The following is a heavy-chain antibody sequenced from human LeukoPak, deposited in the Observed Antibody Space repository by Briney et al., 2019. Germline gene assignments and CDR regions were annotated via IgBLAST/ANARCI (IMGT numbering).Heavy chain of an antibody. Sequence: GESLKISCQTSGYTFANYWIGWVRQMPGKGLEWMGIIYPGDSDTRYSPSFQGQVTISADKSISTAYPQWSSLKASDTAMYYCARPSAAATMDYWGQGTLVTVSS. CDR1: GYTFANYW. V-gene: IGHV5-51*01. D-gene: IGHD6-13*01. J-gene: IGHJ4*02. CDR3: ARPSAAATMDY. CDR2: IYPGDSDT.